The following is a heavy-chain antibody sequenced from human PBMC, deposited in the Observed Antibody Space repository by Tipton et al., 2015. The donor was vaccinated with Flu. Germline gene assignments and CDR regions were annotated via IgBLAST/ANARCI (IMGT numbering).Heavy chain of an antibody. CDR1: GGSISSSSYY. CDR2: IYYSGST. D-gene: IGHD6-13*01. J-gene: IGHJ5*02. Sequence: TLSLTCTVSGGSISSSSYYWGWIRQPPGKGPEWIGNIYYSGSTYSNPSLRSRVTISVDTSKNQFSLKLRSVTAADTAVYYCARDPGSRMFDPWGQGTLVTVSS. CDR3: ARDPGSRMFDP. V-gene: IGHV4-39*07.